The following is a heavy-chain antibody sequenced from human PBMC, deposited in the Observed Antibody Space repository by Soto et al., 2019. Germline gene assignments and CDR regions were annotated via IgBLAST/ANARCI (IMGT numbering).Heavy chain of an antibody. J-gene: IGHJ6*02. CDR1: QFTFRSYG. V-gene: IGHV3-30*03. Sequence: GGSLRLSCATSQFTFRSYGMHWVRQAPGKGLQWVAHISYDGHTQDLADSVKGRFTISRDNSKNTLYLQMNSLRAEDTAVYYCASQITMVRGVINRYYYYGMDVWGQGTTVTVSS. CDR2: ISYDGHTQ. D-gene: IGHD3-10*01. CDR3: ASQITMVRGVINRYYYYGMDV.